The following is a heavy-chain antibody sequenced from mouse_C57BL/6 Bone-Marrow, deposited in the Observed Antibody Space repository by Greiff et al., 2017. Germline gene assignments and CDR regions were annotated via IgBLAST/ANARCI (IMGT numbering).Heavy chain of an antibody. CDR2: ISNGGGST. V-gene: IGHV5-12*01. CDR1: GFTFSDYY. CDR3: ARPTYYSFYAMDY. D-gene: IGHD2-12*01. J-gene: IGHJ4*01. Sequence: EVKLVESGGGLVQPGGSLKLSCAASGFTFSDYYMYWVRQTPEKRLEWVAYISNGGGSTYYPDTVKGRFTISRDNAKNTLYLQMSRLKSEDTAMYYCARPTYYSFYAMDYWGQGTSVTVSS.